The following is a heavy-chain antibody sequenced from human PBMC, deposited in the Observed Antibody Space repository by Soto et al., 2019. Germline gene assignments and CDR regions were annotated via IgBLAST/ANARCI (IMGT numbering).Heavy chain of an antibody. CDR3: ANDFQWLVRGFWFDP. D-gene: IGHD6-19*01. CDR2: ISGSGGST. J-gene: IGHJ5*02. CDR1: GFTFSSYA. V-gene: IGHV3-23*01. Sequence: EVQLLESGGGLVQPGGSLRLSCAASGFTFSSYAMSWVRQAPGKGLEWVSAISGSGGSTYYADSVKGRFTISRDHSKNTLYLQMNSLRAEDTAVYYCANDFQWLVRGFWFDPWGQGTLVTVSS.